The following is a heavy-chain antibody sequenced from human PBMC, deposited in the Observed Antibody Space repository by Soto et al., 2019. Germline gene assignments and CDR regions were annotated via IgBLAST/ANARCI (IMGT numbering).Heavy chain of an antibody. CDR2: IIPVLGRA. D-gene: IGHD5-18*01. Sequence: QVLLVQSGAEVKKPGSSVKVSCKASGGTFDTFAFSWVRQAPGQGLEWLGGIIPVLGRANYAQRFQDRVSASADGSTSTAFMELSSLNSDDTAVYYCARGPWTQEGPKYYFDFWGQGTLVTVSS. CDR3: ARGPWTQEGPKYYFDF. J-gene: IGHJ4*02. V-gene: IGHV1-69*01. CDR1: GGTFDTFA.